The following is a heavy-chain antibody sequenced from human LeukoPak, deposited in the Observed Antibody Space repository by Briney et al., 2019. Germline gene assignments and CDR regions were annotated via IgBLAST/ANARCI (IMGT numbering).Heavy chain of an antibody. CDR2: IYDSGST. CDR3: ARGLVSSWYRYYFDY. D-gene: IGHD6-13*01. J-gene: IGHJ4*02. V-gene: IGHV4-39*07. Sequence: SETLSLTCTVSGGSIRSSYYYWGWIRQPPGKGLEWIGSIYDSGSTNYNPSLKSRVTISVDTSKNQFSLKLSSVTAADTAVYYCARGLVSSWYRYYFDYWGQGTLVTVSS. CDR1: GGSIRSSYYY.